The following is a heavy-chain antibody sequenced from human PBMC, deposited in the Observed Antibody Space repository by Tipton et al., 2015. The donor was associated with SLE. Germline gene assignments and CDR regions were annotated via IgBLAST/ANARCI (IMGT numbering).Heavy chain of an antibody. J-gene: IGHJ2*01. Sequence: QLVQSGGGLVQPGGSLRLSCAASGFTFSSYWMSWVRQAPGKGLEWVANIKQDGGEIYYVDSVKGRFTISRDNAKNSLYLQMNSLRAEDTAVYYCARDVQPWYFDLWGRGTLVTVSS. CDR2: IKQDGGEI. CDR1: GFTFSSYW. V-gene: IGHV3-7*03. D-gene: IGHD2-2*01. CDR3: ARDVQPWYFDL.